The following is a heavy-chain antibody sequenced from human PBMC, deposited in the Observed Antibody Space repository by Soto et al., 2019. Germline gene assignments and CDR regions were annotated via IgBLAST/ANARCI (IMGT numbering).Heavy chain of an antibody. CDR2: ISSDGSNK. D-gene: IGHD2-2*01. CDR3: ARSYCVGSTCYGPYGVDV. V-gene: IGHV3-30-3*01. Sequence: QVQLVESGGGVVQPGRSLRLSCAASGFTFSSYAMHWVRQAPGKGLEWVAIISSDGSNKYYADSVKGRFTISRDNXKXTXXLQMNGLRPEDTAVYYCARSYCVGSTCYGPYGVDVWGQGTTVTVSS. CDR1: GFTFSSYA. J-gene: IGHJ6*02.